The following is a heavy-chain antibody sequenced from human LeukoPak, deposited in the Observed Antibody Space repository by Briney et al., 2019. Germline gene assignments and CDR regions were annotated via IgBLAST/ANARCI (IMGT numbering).Heavy chain of an antibody. V-gene: IGHV3-48*03. Sequence: GESLKISCAASGFTFSSYEMNWVRQAPGKGLEWVSYISSSGSTIYYADSVKGRFTISRDNAKNSLYLQMNSLRAEDTAVYYCARTTDDSSGWYDYYYYMDVWGKGTTVTISS. CDR2: ISSSGSTI. D-gene: IGHD6-19*01. CDR3: ARTTDDSSGWYDYYYYMDV. CDR1: GFTFSSYE. J-gene: IGHJ6*03.